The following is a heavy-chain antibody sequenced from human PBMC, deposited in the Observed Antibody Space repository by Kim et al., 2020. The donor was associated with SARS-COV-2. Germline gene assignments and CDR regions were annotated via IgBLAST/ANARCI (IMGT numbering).Heavy chain of an antibody. D-gene: IGHD3-10*01. Sequence: GGSLRLSCAASGFTFSSYSMNWVRQAPGKGLEWVSYISSSSSTIYYADSVKGRFTISRDNAKNSLYLQMNSLRDEDTAVYYCARDHRRNTMVRGVSPVAFDIWGQGTMVTVSS. CDR3: ARDHRRNTMVRGVSPVAFDI. CDR1: GFTFSSYS. J-gene: IGHJ3*02. V-gene: IGHV3-48*02. CDR2: ISSSSSTI.